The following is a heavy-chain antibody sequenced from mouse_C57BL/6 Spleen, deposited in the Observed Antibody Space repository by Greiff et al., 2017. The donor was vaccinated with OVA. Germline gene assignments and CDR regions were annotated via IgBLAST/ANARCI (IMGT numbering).Heavy chain of an antibody. Sequence: QVQLQQSGAELARPGASVKLSCKASGYTFTSYGISWVKQRTGQGLEWIGEIYPRCGNTYYNEKFKGKATLTADKSSSTAYMELRSLTSEDSAVYFCAREEDYYGSRVYLDYWGQGTTLTVSS. J-gene: IGHJ2*01. CDR2: IYPRCGNT. CDR1: GYTFTSYG. CDR3: AREEDYYGSRVYLDY. D-gene: IGHD1-1*01. V-gene: IGHV1-81*01.